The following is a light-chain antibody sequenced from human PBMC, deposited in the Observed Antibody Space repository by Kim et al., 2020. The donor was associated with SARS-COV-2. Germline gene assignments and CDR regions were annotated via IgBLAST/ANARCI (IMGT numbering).Light chain of an antibody. CDR2: GAS. V-gene: IGKV3-20*01. Sequence: EIVLTQSTGTLSLSPGERATLSCRASQSVSSSYLAWYQQKPGQAPRLLIYGASSRATGVPDRFSGSGSGTDFTLTITRLEPEDFAVYYCQQYGNSPHTFGQG. J-gene: IGKJ1*01. CDR1: QSVSSSY. CDR3: QQYGNSPHT.